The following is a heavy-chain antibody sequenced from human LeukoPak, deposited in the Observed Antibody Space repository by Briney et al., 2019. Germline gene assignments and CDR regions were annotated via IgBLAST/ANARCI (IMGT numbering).Heavy chain of an antibody. D-gene: IGHD6-13*01. CDR1: GGSISSYY. V-gene: IGHV4-59*01. Sequence: PSETLSLTCTVSGGSISSYYWSWIRQPPGKGLEWIGYIYYSGSTNYNPSLKSRVTISVETSKNQFSLKLSSVTAADTAVYYCARGYSSSWYDYWGQGTLVTVSS. J-gene: IGHJ4*02. CDR3: ARGYSSSWYDY. CDR2: IYYSGST.